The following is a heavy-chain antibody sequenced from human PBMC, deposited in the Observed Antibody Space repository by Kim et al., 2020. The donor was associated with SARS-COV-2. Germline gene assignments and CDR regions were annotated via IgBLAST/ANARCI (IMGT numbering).Heavy chain of an antibody. CDR1: GFTFSSYG. CDR3: ASLGRSSWYGYAFDI. Sequence: GGSLRLSCAASGFTFSSYGMHWVRQAPGKGLEWVAVISYDGSNKYYADSVKGRFTISRDNSKNTLYLQMNSLRAEDTAVYYCASLGRSSWYGYAFDIWGQGTMVTVSS. CDR2: ISYDGSNK. J-gene: IGHJ3*02. D-gene: IGHD6-13*01. V-gene: IGHV3-30*03.